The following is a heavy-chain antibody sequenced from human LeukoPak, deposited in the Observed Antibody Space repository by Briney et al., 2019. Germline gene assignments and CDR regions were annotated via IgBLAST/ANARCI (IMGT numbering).Heavy chain of an antibody. Sequence: GGSLRLSCAASGYTFSSYAMRWVRQAPGKGLEWVSAMSGSGGSTYYAESVKGRFTISRDNSKNTLYLQMNSLRAEDTAVYYCARGSRSGPGNFWGQGTLVTVSS. V-gene: IGHV3-23*01. CDR3: ARGSRSGPGNF. CDR2: MSGSGGST. CDR1: GYTFSSYA. D-gene: IGHD6-19*01. J-gene: IGHJ4*02.